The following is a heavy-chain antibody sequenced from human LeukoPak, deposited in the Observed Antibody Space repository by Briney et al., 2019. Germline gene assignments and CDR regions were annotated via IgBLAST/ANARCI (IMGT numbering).Heavy chain of an antibody. CDR1: GGTFSSYA. V-gene: IGHV1-69*13. J-gene: IGHJ4*02. CDR3: ARGYCSGGSCHFDY. CDR2: IIPIFGTA. D-gene: IGHD2-15*01. Sequence: ASVKVSCKASGGTFSSYAISWVRQAPGQGLEWMGGIIPIFGTANYAQKFQGRVTITADESTSTAYMELSSLRSDDTAVYYCARGYCSGGSCHFDYWGQGTLVTVSS.